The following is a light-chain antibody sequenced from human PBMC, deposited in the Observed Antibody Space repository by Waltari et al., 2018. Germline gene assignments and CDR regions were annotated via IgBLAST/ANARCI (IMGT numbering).Light chain of an antibody. CDR2: GAS. CDR3: QHYVRLPAT. CDR1: QSVTRAL. V-gene: IGKV3-20*01. J-gene: IGKJ1*01. Sequence: EILLTQSPGTLSLSPGERATLSCRASQSVTRALAWYQQKPGQAPSLLIYGASNRATGIPDRFSGSGSGTDFSLTISRLEPEDFALYYCQHYVRLPATFGQGTKVEIK.